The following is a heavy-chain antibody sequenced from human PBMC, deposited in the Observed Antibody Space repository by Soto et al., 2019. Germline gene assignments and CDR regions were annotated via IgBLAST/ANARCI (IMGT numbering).Heavy chain of an antibody. J-gene: IGHJ4*02. CDR2: IDLDIGDT. CDR3: GLEPTGTAGFDY. D-gene: IGHD2-21*02. V-gene: IGHV1-2*02. CDR1: GHTFTGHH. Sequence: VKVSCKASGHTFTGHHMHWVRQAPGQGLEWMGLIDLDIGDTKYAQKFQGRVTSTSDTSITTAYMELRGLRSDDTAVYYCGLEPTGTAGFDYWGQGTLVTVSS.